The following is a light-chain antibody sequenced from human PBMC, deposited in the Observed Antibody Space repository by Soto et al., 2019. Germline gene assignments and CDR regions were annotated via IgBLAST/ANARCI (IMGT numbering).Light chain of an antibody. V-gene: IGKV3-15*01. J-gene: IGKJ2*01. CDR1: QSVSSN. CDR3: QQYHNWLPYT. Sequence: EILMTQSPATLSVSPGERATLSCRASQSVSSNLACYQQKPGQAPRLLLYSASSRATGIPARFSGSGSGTEFSLTISSLQSEDFAVYYCQQYHNWLPYTFGQGTKLEIK. CDR2: SAS.